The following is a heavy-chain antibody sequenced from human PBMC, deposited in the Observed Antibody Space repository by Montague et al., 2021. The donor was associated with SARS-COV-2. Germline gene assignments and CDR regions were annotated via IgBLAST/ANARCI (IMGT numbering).Heavy chain of an antibody. CDR3: AGGRRPVVVPGAGPAGRAFDI. Sequence: SETLSLTCAISGGSFSNYYWSWIRQLPGKGLEWIGEVNQSGTTIYNPSVKSGVTISEDTSKNRFYLRLNSVTAADPAVYYCAGGRRPVVVPGAGPAGRAFDIWGQGTMVTVSS. D-gene: IGHD2-2*01. J-gene: IGHJ3*02. CDR2: VNQSGTT. CDR1: GGSFSNYY. V-gene: IGHV4-34*01.